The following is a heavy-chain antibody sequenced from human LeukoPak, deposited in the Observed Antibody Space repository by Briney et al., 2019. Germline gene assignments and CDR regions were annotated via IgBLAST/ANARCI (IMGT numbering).Heavy chain of an antibody. CDR2: IFYSGST. CDR3: ARQGYCSRTSCYAVDWFNP. Sequence: PSETLSLTCTVSGGSISSSSYYWGWIRLPPGKGLEWIGSIFYSGSTYYNPSLKSRVTISVDTSKNQFSLKLSSVTAADTAVYYCARQGYCSRTSCYAVDWFNPWGQGTLVTVSS. V-gene: IGHV4-39*01. D-gene: IGHD2-2*01. CDR1: GGSISSSSYY. J-gene: IGHJ5*02.